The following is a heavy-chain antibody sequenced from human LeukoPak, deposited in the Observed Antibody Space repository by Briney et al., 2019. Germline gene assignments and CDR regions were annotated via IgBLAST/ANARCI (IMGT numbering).Heavy chain of an antibody. D-gene: IGHD2-2*01. J-gene: IGHJ6*02. CDR1: GFAFSSYD. CDR2: IGTAGDT. Sequence: GGSLRLCCAASGFAFSSYDMHWVRQATGKGLEWVSAIGTAGDTYYPGSVKGRFTISRENAKNSLYLQMNSLRAGDTAVYYCARSSTWYGMDVWGQGTTVTVSS. CDR3: ARSSTWYGMDV. V-gene: IGHV3-13*01.